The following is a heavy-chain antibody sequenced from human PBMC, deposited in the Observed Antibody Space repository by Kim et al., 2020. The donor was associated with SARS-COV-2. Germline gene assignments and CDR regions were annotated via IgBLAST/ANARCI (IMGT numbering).Heavy chain of an antibody. V-gene: IGHV4-34*01. CDR3: AREVHGSGS. CDR2: INHSGST. CDR1: GGSFSGYY. D-gene: IGHD3-10*01. J-gene: IGHJ5*02. Sequence: SETLSLTCAVYGGSFSGYYWSWIRQPPGKGLEWIGEINHSGSTNYNPSLKSRVTISVDTSKNQFSLKLSSVTAADTAVYYCAREVHGSGSWGQGTLVTVS.